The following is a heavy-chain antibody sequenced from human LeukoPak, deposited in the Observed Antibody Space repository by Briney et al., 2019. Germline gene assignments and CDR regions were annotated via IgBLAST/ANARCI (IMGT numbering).Heavy chain of an antibody. J-gene: IGHJ1*01. CDR1: GFTFSRYW. D-gene: IGHD3-22*01. Sequence: GGSLRLSCEASGFTFSRYWMHWVRQAPGKGLVWVSRIKSDGKTNYADSVKGRFTISRDNAKNTVSLQMDSLRAEDTGVYYCARAPSEVGGYYPEYFRHWGQGTLITVSS. CDR2: IKSDGKT. CDR3: ARAPSEVGGYYPEYFRH. V-gene: IGHV3-74*01.